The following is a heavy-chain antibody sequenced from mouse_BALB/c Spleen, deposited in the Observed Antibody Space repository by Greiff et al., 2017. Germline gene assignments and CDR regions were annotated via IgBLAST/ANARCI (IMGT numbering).Heavy chain of an antibody. CDR3: ARGGNYERVYAMDY. V-gene: IGHV5-9-4*01. J-gene: IGHJ4*01. CDR2: ISSGGSYT. CDR1: GFTFSSYA. D-gene: IGHD2-1*01. Sequence: EVNVVESGGGLVKPGGSLKLSCAASGFTFSSYAMSWVRQSPEKRLEWVAEISSGGSYTYYPDTVTGRFTISRDNAKNTLYLEMSSLRSEDTAMYYCARGGNYERVYAMDYWGQGTSVTVSS.